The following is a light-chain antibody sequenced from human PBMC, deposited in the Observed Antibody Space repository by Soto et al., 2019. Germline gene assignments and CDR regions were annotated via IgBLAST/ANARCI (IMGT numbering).Light chain of an antibody. Sequence: ELVMTQSPATLSVSPGERATLSCRASQGIGDTLAWYQHKPGQTPRLLIYDTSARATGVPARVSGSRSGPEVTLTINSLQSEDCAVDDGQQYNNWPLTFGGGTKVDIK. J-gene: IGKJ4*01. CDR2: DTS. V-gene: IGKV3-15*01. CDR1: QGIGDT. CDR3: QQYNNWPLT.